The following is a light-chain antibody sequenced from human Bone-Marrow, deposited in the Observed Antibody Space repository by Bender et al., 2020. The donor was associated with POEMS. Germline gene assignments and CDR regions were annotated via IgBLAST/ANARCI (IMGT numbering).Light chain of an antibody. J-gene: IGLJ2*01. CDR3: QSWGSNTAV. Sequence: SYELTQPPSVSVSPGQTAFITCSGDKLGNKYACWYQQKPGQSPVVVIYQDTKRPSGIPERFSGSTSGNTASLTISGTQTMDEADYYCQSWGSNTAVFGGGTKLTVL. CDR2: QDT. CDR1: KLGNKY. V-gene: IGLV3-1*01.